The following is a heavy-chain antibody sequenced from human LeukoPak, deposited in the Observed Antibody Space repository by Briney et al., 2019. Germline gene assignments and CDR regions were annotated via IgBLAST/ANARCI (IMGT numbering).Heavy chain of an antibody. V-gene: IGHV4-39*07. CDR1: GGSISSSSYY. D-gene: IGHD2-2*01. Sequence: PSETLSLTCTVSGGSISSSSYYWGWIRQPPGKGLEWIGSIYYSGSTNYNPSLKSRVTISVDTSKNQFSLKLSSVTAADTAVYYCARESIVVVPAAGKSYNWFDPWGQGTLVTVSS. CDR3: ARESIVVVPAAGKSYNWFDP. CDR2: IYYSGST. J-gene: IGHJ5*02.